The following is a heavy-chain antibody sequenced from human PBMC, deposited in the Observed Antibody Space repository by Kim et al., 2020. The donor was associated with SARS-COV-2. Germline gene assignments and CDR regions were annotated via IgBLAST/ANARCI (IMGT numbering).Heavy chain of an antibody. V-gene: IGHV3-7*03. CDR2: IRKDDSDT. J-gene: IGHJ4*02. CDR3: AREALETGYFDS. CDR1: GFSFNNYW. Sequence: GGSLRLSCAAFGFSFNNYWVSWVRQTPGKGLEWVANIRKDDSDTFYVDSVRGRFTISRDSAKNLVYLQMNSLRVEDTALYFCAREALETGYFDSWGQGTFVTVSA. D-gene: IGHD2-21*02.